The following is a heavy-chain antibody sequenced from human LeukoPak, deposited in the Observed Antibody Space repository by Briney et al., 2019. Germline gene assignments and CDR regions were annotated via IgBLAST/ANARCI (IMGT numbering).Heavy chain of an antibody. V-gene: IGHV4-61*02. CDR2: IYPSGGT. J-gene: IGHJ6*02. CDR3: ARDRGDYGDLPSYHYGLDV. D-gene: IGHD4-17*01. Sequence: SQTLSLTCTVSGGPISSGDYYWSWIRQPAGKGLEWIGRIYPSGGTKYNPSLKSRVTMSIDTSKSQFSLKVTSVTAADTAVYYCARDRGDYGDLPSYHYGLDVWGQGTTVTVSS. CDR1: GGPISSGDYY.